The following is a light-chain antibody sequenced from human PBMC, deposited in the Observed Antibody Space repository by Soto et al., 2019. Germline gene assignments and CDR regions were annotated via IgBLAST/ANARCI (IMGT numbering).Light chain of an antibody. CDR2: DAS. CDR1: QDTSNY. Sequence: DIQMTQSPSSLSASVGDRVTITCQASQDTSNYLNWYQQKPGKAPKLLIYDASNLETGVPSRFSGSGSGTDFTFTISSLQPEYIATNYRQQNDNLPPFT. CDR3: QQNDNLPPFT. J-gene: IGKJ3*01. V-gene: IGKV1-33*01.